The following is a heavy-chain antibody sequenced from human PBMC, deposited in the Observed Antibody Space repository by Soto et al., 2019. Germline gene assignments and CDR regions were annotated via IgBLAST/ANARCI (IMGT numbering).Heavy chain of an antibody. CDR3: ARLRIATNNYKWFDP. J-gene: IGHJ5*02. Sequence: SETLSLTCSVSGSALNSGNYYWSWIRQVPGKGLEWIGHIYVTRAVYYNPSLRDRITITQDTSERQFSLNLRLVTAADTAVYYCARLRIATNNYKWFDPWGQGTLVTVSS. D-gene: IGHD2-21*01. CDR2: IYVTRAV. CDR1: GSALNSGNYY. V-gene: IGHV4-31*03.